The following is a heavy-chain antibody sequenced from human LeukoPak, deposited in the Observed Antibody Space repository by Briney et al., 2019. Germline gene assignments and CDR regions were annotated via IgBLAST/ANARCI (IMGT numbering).Heavy chain of an antibody. CDR3: ASNLRGGWELLPFDY. CDR2: ISSSSSYI. V-gene: IGHV3-21*01. D-gene: IGHD1-26*01. Sequence: AGGSLRLSCAASGFTFSSYSMNWVRQAPGKGLEWVASISSSSSYIYYADSVKGRFTISRDNAKNSLYLQMNSLRAEDTAVYYCASNLRGGWELLPFDYWGQGTLVTVSS. CDR1: GFTFSSYS. J-gene: IGHJ4*02.